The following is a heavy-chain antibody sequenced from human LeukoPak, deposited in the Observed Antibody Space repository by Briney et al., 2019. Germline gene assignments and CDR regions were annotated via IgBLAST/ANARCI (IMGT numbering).Heavy chain of an antibody. CDR2: TYYWSTWYN. D-gene: IGHD2-2*01. Sequence: SQTLSLTCALSADTLSSNSVTWDWIRQTPSRGREWLGRTYYWSTWYNDYAVAVRGRITVNPDTSKNQFSLHLNSVTPEDTAVYYCARRLTQYDCFDPWGQGILVTVSS. V-gene: IGHV6-1*01. CDR1: ADTLSSNSVT. CDR3: ARRLTQYDCFDP. J-gene: IGHJ5*02.